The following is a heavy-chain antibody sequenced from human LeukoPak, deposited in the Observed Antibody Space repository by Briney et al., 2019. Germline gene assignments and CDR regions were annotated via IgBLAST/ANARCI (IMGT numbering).Heavy chain of an antibody. Sequence: SVKVSCKASGGTFTSYAISWVRQAPGQGLEWMGRIIPILGIANYAQKFQGRVTITADKSTSTAYMELSSLRSEDTAVYYCARYYYSYYGMDVWGQGTTVTVSS. CDR1: GGTFTSYA. V-gene: IGHV1-69*04. CDR2: IIPILGIA. CDR3: ARYYYSYYGMDV. J-gene: IGHJ6*02.